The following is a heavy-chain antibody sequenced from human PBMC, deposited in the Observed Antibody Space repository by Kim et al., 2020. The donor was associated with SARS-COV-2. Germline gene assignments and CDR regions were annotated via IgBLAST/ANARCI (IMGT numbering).Heavy chain of an antibody. D-gene: IGHD2-15*01. CDR3: AGHIVVVVAAPTSWYFDL. V-gene: IGHV4-39*01. Sequence: SETLSLTCTVSGGSISSSSYYWGWIRQPPGKGLEWIGSIYYSGSTYYNPSLKSRVTISVDTSKNQFSLKLSSVTAADTAVYYCAGHIVVVVAAPTSWYFDLWGRGTLVTVSS. CDR1: GGSISSSSYY. J-gene: IGHJ2*01. CDR2: IYYSGST.